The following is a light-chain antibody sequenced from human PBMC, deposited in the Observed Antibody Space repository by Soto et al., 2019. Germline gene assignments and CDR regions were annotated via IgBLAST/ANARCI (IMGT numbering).Light chain of an antibody. Sequence: DIQMTQAPSTLSVSLLALAAITCRTRQTISSWLAWYQQKPGKAPKVLIYDASRLESGVPSRFSGSGSGTEFTLTISSLQPDDFATYYCQQYDSYSWTFGQGTKVDIK. CDR1: QTISSW. CDR3: QQYDSYSWT. J-gene: IGKJ1*01. V-gene: IGKV1-5*01. CDR2: DAS.